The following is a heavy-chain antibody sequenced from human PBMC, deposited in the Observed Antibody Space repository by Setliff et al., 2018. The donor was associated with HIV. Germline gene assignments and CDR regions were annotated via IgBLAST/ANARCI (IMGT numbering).Heavy chain of an antibody. V-gene: IGHV6-1*01. CDR2: TYYRSKWYN. Sequence: SQTLSLTCAISGDSVSSNSAAWNWIRQSPSRGLEWLGRTYYRSKWYNDYAVSVKSRITINPDTSKNQFSLQLNSVTPEDTAVYYCARGTGIQLWLKGGDYYYYYVDVWGKGTTVTVSS. D-gene: IGHD5-18*01. CDR1: GDSVSSNSAA. J-gene: IGHJ6*03. CDR3: ARGTGIQLWLKGGDYYYYYVDV.